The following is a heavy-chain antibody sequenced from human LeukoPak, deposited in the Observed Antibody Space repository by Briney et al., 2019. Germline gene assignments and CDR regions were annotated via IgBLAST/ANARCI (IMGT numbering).Heavy chain of an antibody. CDR3: AREPNSFDY. V-gene: IGHV3-7*01. CDR2: INLNGSDK. Sequence: GGSLRLSCAASGFSFTKYWMTWVRQAPGKGLEWEANINLNGSDKFYVDSVKGRFTISRDNAKNSLSLQMNSLGAEDTAVYYCAREPNSFDYWGQGTLVTVSS. CDR1: GFSFTKYW. J-gene: IGHJ4*02.